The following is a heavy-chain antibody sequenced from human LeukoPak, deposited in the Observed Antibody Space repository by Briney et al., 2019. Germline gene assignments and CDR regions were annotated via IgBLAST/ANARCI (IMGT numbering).Heavy chain of an antibody. J-gene: IGHJ4*02. CDR1: GYTFTSYG. D-gene: IGHD5-12*01. Sequence: GSVKVSCKASGYTFTSYGISWVRQAPGQGLEWVGWISAYNGNTNYAQKLQGRVTMTTDTTTSTAYMELRSLRSDDTAVYYCARGPVDIVATTKAIFDYWGQGTLVTVSS. V-gene: IGHV1-18*01. CDR2: ISAYNGNT. CDR3: ARGPVDIVATTKAIFDY.